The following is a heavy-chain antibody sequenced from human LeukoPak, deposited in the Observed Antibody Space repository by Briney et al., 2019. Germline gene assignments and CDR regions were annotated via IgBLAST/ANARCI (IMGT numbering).Heavy chain of an antibody. CDR1: GFTFSDCW. CDR3: ATDRKVGTWDPRFNY. D-gene: IGHD4-23*01. Sequence: GGSLRLSRSASGFTFSDCWIKWVRQTPRKGREWVGNIRQDDREKSYVDSVKGRFTISRDNAKSSLYLQMNSLRAEDTAIYYCATDRKVGTWDPRFNYWGQGTLVTVSS. CDR2: IRQDDREK. J-gene: IGHJ4*02. V-gene: IGHV3-7*01.